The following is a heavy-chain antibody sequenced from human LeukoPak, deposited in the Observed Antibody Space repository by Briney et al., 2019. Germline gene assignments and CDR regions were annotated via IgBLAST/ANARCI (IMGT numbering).Heavy chain of an antibody. CDR2: MNPNSGNT. CDR3: ARDLEDYYYYYMDV. Sequence: ASVKVSCKASGYTFTSYDINWVRQATGQGLEWMGWMNPNSGNTGYAQKFQGRVTITRNTSISTAYMELSSLRSEDTAVYYCARDLEDYYYYYMDVWGKGTTVTVSS. V-gene: IGHV1-8*02. CDR1: GYTFTSYD. J-gene: IGHJ6*03.